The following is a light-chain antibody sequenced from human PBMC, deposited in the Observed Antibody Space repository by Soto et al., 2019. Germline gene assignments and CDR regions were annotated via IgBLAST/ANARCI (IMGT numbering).Light chain of an antibody. V-gene: IGLV1-44*01. CDR1: SSNIGSNT. J-gene: IGLJ2*01. Sequence: QSVLTQPPSASGTPGQRLTISCSGSSSNIGSNTVTWYQQLPGTAPKVLIHSNDRRPSGVPDRFSGSKSGTSASLAISGLLSDDEAGYYCAAWDDSLNGLVFGGGTKLTVL. CDR2: SND. CDR3: AAWDDSLNGLV.